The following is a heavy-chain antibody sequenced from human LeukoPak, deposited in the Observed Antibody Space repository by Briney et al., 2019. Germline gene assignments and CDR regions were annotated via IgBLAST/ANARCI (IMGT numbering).Heavy chain of an antibody. Sequence: ASVKVSCKASGYTFTSYYMHWVRQAPGQGLEWMGIINPSGGSTSYAQKFQGRVTMTRDTSTSTVYMELSSLRSEDTAVYYCANQDPSSALGDAFDIWGQGTMVTVSS. D-gene: IGHD3-16*01. CDR3: ANQDPSSALGDAFDI. CDR1: GYTFTSYY. CDR2: INPSGGST. J-gene: IGHJ3*02. V-gene: IGHV1-46*01.